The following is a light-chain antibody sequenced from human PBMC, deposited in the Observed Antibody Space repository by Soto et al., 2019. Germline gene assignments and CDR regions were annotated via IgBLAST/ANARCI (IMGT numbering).Light chain of an antibody. CDR2: KNT. CDR1: SSNIGNHY. J-gene: IGLJ1*01. Sequence: QSVLTQSPSVSGAPGQRVTISCSGSSSNIGNHYVYWHQQLPGMAPRLLIYKNTQRPSGIPDRFSGSKSGTSASLAIYGLRSEDEADYYCSSYSGTNNYVFGTGTKVTVL. V-gene: IGLV1-47*01. CDR3: SSYSGTNNYV.